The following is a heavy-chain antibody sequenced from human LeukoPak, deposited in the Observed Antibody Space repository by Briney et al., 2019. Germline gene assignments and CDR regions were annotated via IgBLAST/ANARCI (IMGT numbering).Heavy chain of an antibody. V-gene: IGHV3-23*01. CDR3: AKAPVLVGATANFDY. J-gene: IGHJ4*02. Sequence: GGSLRLSCAASGFTFSSYAMSWVRKAPGKGLEWASALSAGGGRTHYADSVKGRFTISRDNSKNTLYLQMNSLRAEDTAVYYCAKAPVLVGATANFDYWGQGTLVTVSS. CDR2: LSAGGGRT. CDR1: GFTFSSYA. D-gene: IGHD1-26*01.